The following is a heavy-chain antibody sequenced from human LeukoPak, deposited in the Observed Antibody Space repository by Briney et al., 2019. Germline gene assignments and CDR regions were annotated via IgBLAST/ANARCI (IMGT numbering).Heavy chain of an antibody. CDR3: AKDYVGVASIDY. CDR2: ISGGGGYM. Sequence: GGSLRLSCAASGFTFSGYTMNWVRQAPGKGLEWVSSISGGGGYMFYADSVKGRFTISRDNSKNSLFLQMNSLRAEDTAVYYCAKDYVGVASIDYWGQGTLVTVSS. V-gene: IGHV3-21*04. J-gene: IGHJ4*02. CDR1: GFTFSGYT. D-gene: IGHD1-26*01.